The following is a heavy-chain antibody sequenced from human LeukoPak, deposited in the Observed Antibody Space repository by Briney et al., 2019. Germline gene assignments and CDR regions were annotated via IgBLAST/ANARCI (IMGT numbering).Heavy chain of an antibody. CDR3: ARDAAGDYCFDY. Sequence: GGSLRLSRAASGFTFSSYSMNWVRQAPGKGLEWVSSISSSSSYIYYADSVKGRFTISRDNAKNSLYLQMNSLRAEDTAVYYCARDAAGDYCFDYWGQGTLVTVSS. CDR1: GFTFSSYS. J-gene: IGHJ4*02. CDR2: ISSSSSYI. D-gene: IGHD2-21*02. V-gene: IGHV3-21*01.